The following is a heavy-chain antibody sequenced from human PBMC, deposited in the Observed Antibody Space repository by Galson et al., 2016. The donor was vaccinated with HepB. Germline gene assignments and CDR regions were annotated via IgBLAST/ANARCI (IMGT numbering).Heavy chain of an antibody. V-gene: IGHV4-39*01. Sequence: SETLSLTCSVSGGSLSSRSFYWGWVRQPAGKGLEWIGNVHYSGPTFYNASLRSRVTIAVDTPKNQFSLRLTSVTAADTAVYYCARTMATRTQYFEYWGQGILVIVSS. J-gene: IGHJ4*02. CDR3: ARTMATRTQYFEY. CDR1: GGSLSSRSFY. D-gene: IGHD5-24*01. CDR2: VHYSGPT.